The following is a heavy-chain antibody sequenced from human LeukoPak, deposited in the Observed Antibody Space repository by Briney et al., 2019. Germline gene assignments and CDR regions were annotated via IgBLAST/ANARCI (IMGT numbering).Heavy chain of an antibody. CDR1: CS. CDR2: ITTGIGYT. J-gene: IGHJ2*01. V-gene: IGHV3-21*01. CDR3: ARGRYFDL. Sequence: CSMNWVRQAPGKGLEWVSSITTGIGYTYYAASVKGRFTISRDNAKNSLYLEMNGLRVEDTAVYYCARGRYFDLWGRGTLVTVSS.